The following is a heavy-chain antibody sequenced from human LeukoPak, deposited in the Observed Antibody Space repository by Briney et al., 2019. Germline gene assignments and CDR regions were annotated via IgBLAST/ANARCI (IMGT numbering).Heavy chain of an antibody. V-gene: IGHV4-61*01. Sequence: PSETLSLTCTVSGYSINSGYFWGWIRQSPGKGLEWIGYIYYTETSYNPSLKSRVTISADTSKNQFSLKLYSVTAADTAEYYCATRKLGNDYWGQGTLVTVSS. CDR2: IYYTET. CDR3: ATRKLGNDY. CDR1: GYSINSGYF. D-gene: IGHD7-27*01. J-gene: IGHJ4*02.